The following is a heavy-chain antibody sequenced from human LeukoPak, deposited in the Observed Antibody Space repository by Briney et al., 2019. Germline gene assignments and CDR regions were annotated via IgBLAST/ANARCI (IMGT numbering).Heavy chain of an antibody. D-gene: IGHD6-13*01. CDR2: IYYTGTT. Sequence: SETLSLTCSVSGGSVTNSAYYWAWIRQPPGKGLEYVGSIYYTGTTYHNPSLKSRVTISVDSFKNQFSLKLRSVTAADTAAYYCARHVGIENAFDVWGPGTIVTVSS. J-gene: IGHJ3*01. CDR1: GGSVTNSAYY. V-gene: IGHV4-39*01. CDR3: ARHVGIENAFDV.